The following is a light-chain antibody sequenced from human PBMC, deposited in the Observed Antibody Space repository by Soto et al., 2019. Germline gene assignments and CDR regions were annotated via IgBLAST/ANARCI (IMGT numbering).Light chain of an antibody. Sequence: DIQMTQSPSSVSASVGDRVTITCRASQAIGVWLAWYQQKPGKAPDLLIYAASHLHSGVPSRFSGSGSVTDFTLTISSLQPEDFATYFCQQANSLPFTFGPGTKVDIK. CDR2: AAS. CDR1: QAIGVW. J-gene: IGKJ3*01. V-gene: IGKV1-12*01. CDR3: QQANSLPFT.